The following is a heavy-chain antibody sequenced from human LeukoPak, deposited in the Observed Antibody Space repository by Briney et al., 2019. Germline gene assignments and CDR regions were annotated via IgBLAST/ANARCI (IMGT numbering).Heavy chain of an antibody. Sequence: GGSLRLSCAASGFTFGSYGTHWVRQAPGKGLEWVAVIWYDGSNKYYADSVKGRFTISRDNSKNTLYLQMNSLRAEDTAVYYCARDRAVDSSGYPIYNWFDPWGQGTLVTVSS. CDR3: ARDRAVDSSGYPIYNWFDP. D-gene: IGHD6-19*01. J-gene: IGHJ5*02. CDR1: GFTFGSYG. V-gene: IGHV3-33*01. CDR2: IWYDGSNK.